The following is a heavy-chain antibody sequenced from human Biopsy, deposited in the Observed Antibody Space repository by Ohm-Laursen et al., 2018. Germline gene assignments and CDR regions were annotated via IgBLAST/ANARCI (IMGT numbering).Heavy chain of an antibody. D-gene: IGHD3-10*01. J-gene: IGHJ4*02. CDR2: ISGSGVTK. V-gene: IGHV3-11*01. CDR3: ATDGAGSYNEN. CDR1: GFTFGDYY. Sequence: GSLRLSCAASGFTFGDYYKSWIRQAPGKGLEWLSYISGSGVTKMYADSVKGRFTVSRDNAKNSLYLEMNNLTVEDTAVYYCATDGAGSYNENWGQGTLVSVSS.